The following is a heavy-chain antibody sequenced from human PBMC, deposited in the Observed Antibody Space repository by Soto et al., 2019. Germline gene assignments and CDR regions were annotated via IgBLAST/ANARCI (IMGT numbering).Heavy chain of an antibody. CDR2: ISGSGSNT. J-gene: IGHJ4*02. V-gene: IGHV3-23*01. Sequence: GGSLRLSCAASGFTFSSYAMSWVRQAPGKGLEWVSAISGSGSNTYYVDSVRGRFTISRDNSKNTLDLQMNSLRAEDTAVYYCTKDGRLGGGSIADYWGQGILVTVSS. CDR3: TKDGRLGGGSIADY. CDR1: GFTFSSYA. D-gene: IGHD2-15*01.